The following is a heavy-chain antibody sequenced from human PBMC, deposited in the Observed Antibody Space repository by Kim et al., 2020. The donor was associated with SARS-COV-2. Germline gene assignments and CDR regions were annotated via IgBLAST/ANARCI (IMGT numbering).Heavy chain of an antibody. CDR2: IKQDGSEK. V-gene: IGHV3-7*01. J-gene: IGHJ4*02. CDR3: ARELSGWYRGGFDY. CDR1: GFTFSSYW. Sequence: GGSLRLSCAASGFTFSSYWMSSVRQAPGKGLEWVANIKQDGSEKYYVDSVKGRFTISRDNAKNSLYLQMNSLRAEDTAVYYCARELSGWYRGGFDYWGQGTLVTVSS. D-gene: IGHD6-19*01.